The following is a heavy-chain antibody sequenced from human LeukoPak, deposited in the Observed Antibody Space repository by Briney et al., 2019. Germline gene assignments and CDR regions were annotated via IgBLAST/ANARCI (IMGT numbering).Heavy chain of an antibody. CDR1: GYTLTNYD. V-gene: IGHV1-8*01. D-gene: IGHD1-26*01. J-gene: IGHJ6*02. CDR2: MNPNSGHT. Sequence: ASVKVSCKASGYTLTNYDINWVRQATGQGLEWMGWMNPNSGHTGYTQKFQGRVSMTRDTSISTAYVELSSLRSEDTAVYYCVRVQSGSYARYGMDVWGQGTTVTVSS. CDR3: VRVQSGSYARYGMDV.